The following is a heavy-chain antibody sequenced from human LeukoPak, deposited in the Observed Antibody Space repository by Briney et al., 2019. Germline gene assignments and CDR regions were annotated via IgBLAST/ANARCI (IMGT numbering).Heavy chain of an antibody. D-gene: IGHD3-22*01. CDR2: IKQDGSEK. CDR3: ARDQYYDSSGYSYYFDY. Sequence: GGSLRLSCAASGFTFSSYWMSWVRQAPGKGLEWVANIKQDGSEKYYVDSVKGRFTISRDNAKNSLYLQMNSLRAEDTAVYYCARDQYYDSSGYSYYFDYWGQGTLVTVSS. CDR1: GFTFSSYW. J-gene: IGHJ4*02. V-gene: IGHV3-7*01.